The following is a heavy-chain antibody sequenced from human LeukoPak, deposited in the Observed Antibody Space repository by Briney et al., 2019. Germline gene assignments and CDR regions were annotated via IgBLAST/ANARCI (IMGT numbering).Heavy chain of an antibody. CDR1: GYTLTELS. J-gene: IGHJ5*02. Sequence: ASVKVSCKVSGYTLTELSMHWVRQAPGKGLEWMGGFDPEDGETIYAQKFQGRVTMTEDTSTDTAYMELSSLRSEDTAVYYCARVPSGGSWFDPWGQGTLVTVSS. V-gene: IGHV1-24*01. CDR3: ARVPSGGSWFDP. D-gene: IGHD2-15*01. CDR2: FDPEDGET.